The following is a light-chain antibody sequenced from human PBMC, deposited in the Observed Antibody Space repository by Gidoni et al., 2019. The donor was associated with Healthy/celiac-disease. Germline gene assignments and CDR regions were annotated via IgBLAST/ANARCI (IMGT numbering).Light chain of an antibody. J-gene: IGKJ2*03. Sequence: EIVFTQSPATLSLSPGERATLSCRASQSVSSYLAWYQQKPGQAPRLLIYDASNRATGIPARCSGSGSGTDFTLTISSLEPEDFAVYYCQQRSNWPRSFGQGTKLEIK. CDR3: QQRSNWPRS. V-gene: IGKV3-11*01. CDR2: DAS. CDR1: QSVSSY.